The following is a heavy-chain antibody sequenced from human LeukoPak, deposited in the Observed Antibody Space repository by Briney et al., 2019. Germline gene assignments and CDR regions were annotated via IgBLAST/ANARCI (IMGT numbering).Heavy chain of an antibody. CDR2: IYSGGST. J-gene: IGHJ5*02. CDR1: GFTVSSNY. CDR3: ARVSIAARYWFDP. D-gene: IGHD6-6*01. Sequence: GGSLRLSCAASGFTVSSNYMSWVRQVPGKGLEWVSIIYSGGSTYYADSVKGRFTISRDNSKNTLCLQMNSLRAEDTAVYYCARVSIAARYWFDPWGQGTLVTVSS. V-gene: IGHV3-66*01.